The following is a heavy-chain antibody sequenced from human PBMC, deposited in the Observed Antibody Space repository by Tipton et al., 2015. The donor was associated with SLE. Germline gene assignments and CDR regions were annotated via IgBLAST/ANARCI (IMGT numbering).Heavy chain of an antibody. Sequence: SGASISSYYWSWIRQPPGKGLEWIGYISYSGRTKYNPSLESRVTLSADSSKNQFSLKLTSVTAADTAVYFCARDSNNWNYGYFDSWGQGTLVTVSS. J-gene: IGHJ4*02. D-gene: IGHD1-7*01. V-gene: IGHV4-59*12. CDR2: ISYSGRT. CDR1: GASISSYY. CDR3: ARDSNNWNYGYFDS.